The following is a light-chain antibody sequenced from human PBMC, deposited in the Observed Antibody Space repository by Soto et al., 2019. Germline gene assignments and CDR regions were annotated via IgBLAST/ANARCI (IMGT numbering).Light chain of an antibody. CDR2: AAS. CDR1: QSISSY. J-gene: IGKJ4*01. CDR3: QQSYSTPRALT. V-gene: IGKV1-39*01. Sequence: IQMTQSPSSLSASVGDRVTITCRASQSISSYLNWYQQKPGKAPKLLIYAASSLQSGVPSRFSGSGSGTDFTLTISSLKPEDFATYYCQQSYSTPRALTFGGGTKVEIK.